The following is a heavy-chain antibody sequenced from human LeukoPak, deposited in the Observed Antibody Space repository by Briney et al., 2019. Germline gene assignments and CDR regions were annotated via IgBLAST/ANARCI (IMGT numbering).Heavy chain of an antibody. J-gene: IGHJ4*02. Sequence: ASVKVSCKASGYTFTGYYIHWVRQAPGQGLEWMGWINPNSGGTNNAQKFQGRVTLTTDTSTSTAYMEVRSLRSDDTAVYYCVRDRTGPFDYWGQGTLVTVSS. CDR3: VRDRTGPFDY. V-gene: IGHV1-2*02. CDR1: GYTFTGYY. D-gene: IGHD1-1*01. CDR2: INPNSGGT.